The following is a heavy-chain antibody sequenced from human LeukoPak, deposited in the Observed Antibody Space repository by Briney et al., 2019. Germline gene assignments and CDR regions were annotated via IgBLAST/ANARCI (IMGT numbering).Heavy chain of an antibody. V-gene: IGHV3-30*02. D-gene: IGHD2-2*01. CDR2: IWYDGSHK. Sequence: GGSLRLSCEVSGITFSTFGMHWVRQAPGKGLEWVAVIWYDGSHKEYADSVRGRVTISRDNSENTLYLQMNSLRAEDTAVYYCAKVEAVPAAPFDYWGQGTLVTVSS. CDR3: AKVEAVPAAPFDY. CDR1: GITFSTFG. J-gene: IGHJ4*02.